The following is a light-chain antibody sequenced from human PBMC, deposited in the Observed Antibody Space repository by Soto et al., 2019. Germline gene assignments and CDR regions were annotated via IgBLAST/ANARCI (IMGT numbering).Light chain of an antibody. CDR3: MQTLQTPWT. CDR2: LGS. CDR1: QSLLHSNGYNS. J-gene: IGKJ1*01. V-gene: IGKV2-28*01. Sequence: DIVMTQAPLSLPVTPGEPASISCRSSQSLLHSNGYNSLDWHLQKPGQSPQVLIHLGSNRASGVPDRFNGSGSGTDFTLKISRVEAEDVGIYYCMQTLQTPWTCGQGTRVETK.